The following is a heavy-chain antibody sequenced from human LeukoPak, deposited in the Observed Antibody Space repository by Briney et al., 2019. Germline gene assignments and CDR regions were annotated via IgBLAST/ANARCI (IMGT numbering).Heavy chain of an antibody. J-gene: IGHJ4*02. CDR3: ARGYCTSSSCYNDY. D-gene: IGHD2-2*02. Sequence: GRSLRLSCVTSGFTFSTYAFHWVRQAPGKGLEWVATMSFDVNNKYYADSVRGRFTISRDNSKNTLYLQMNSLRAEDTAVYSCARGYCTSSSCYNDYWGQGTLVTVSS. V-gene: IGHV3-30*04. CDR1: GFTFSTYA. CDR2: MSFDVNNK.